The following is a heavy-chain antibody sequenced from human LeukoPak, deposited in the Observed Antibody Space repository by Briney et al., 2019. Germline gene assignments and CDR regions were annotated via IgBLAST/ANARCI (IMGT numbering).Heavy chain of an antibody. D-gene: IGHD2-2*01. Sequence: SETLSLTCAVYGGSFSGYYWSWIRQPPGKGLEWIGEINHSGSTNYNPSLKSRVTMSVDTSKNQFSLELSSVTAADTAVYYCARETCSSTSCSENWFDPWGQGTLVTVSS. V-gene: IGHV4-34*01. CDR2: INHSGST. J-gene: IGHJ5*02. CDR1: GGSFSGYY. CDR3: ARETCSSTSCSENWFDP.